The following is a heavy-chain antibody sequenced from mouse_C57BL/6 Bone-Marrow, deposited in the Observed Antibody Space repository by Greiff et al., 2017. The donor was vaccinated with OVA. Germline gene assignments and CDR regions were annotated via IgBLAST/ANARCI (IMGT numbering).Heavy chain of an antibody. Sequence: QVQLQQSGAELVRPGASVKLSCKASGYTFTDYYINWVKQRPGQGLEWIARIYPGSGNTYYNEKFKGKATLTAEKSSSTAYMQLSSLTSEDSVVYFCARGWLLPWYFDVWGTGTTVTVSS. V-gene: IGHV1-76*01. D-gene: IGHD2-3*01. CDR1: GYTFTDYY. CDR3: ARGWLLPWYFDV. J-gene: IGHJ1*03. CDR2: IYPGSGNT.